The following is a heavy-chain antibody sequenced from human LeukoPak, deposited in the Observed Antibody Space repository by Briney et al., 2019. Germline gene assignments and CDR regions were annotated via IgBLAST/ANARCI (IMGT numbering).Heavy chain of an antibody. CDR3: AREGRYDFWSGYPFFDP. J-gene: IGHJ5*02. Sequence: SETLSLTCTVSGGSISSGDYYWSWIRQPPGKGLEWIGYIYYSGSTHYNPSLKSRVTISVGTSKNQFSLKLSSVTAADTAVYYCAREGRYDFWSGYPFFDPWGQGTLVTVSS. D-gene: IGHD3-3*01. V-gene: IGHV4-30-4*08. CDR2: IYYSGST. CDR1: GGSISSGDYY.